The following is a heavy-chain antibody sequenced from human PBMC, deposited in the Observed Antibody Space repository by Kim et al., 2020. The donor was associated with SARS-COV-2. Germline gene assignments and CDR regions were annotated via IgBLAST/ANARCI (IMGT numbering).Heavy chain of an antibody. D-gene: IGHD5-12*01. J-gene: IGHJ5*02. Sequence: GGSLRLSCAASGFTFSSYSMNWVLQAPGKGLAWVSSISSRSSYIYYSASVKGRFTISRDNAKNSLYLQMNSLRAEDTAVYYCARGGPIVATIDLWFDPWGQGTLVTVSS. CDR1: GFTFSSYS. CDR2: ISSRSSYI. CDR3: ARGGPIVATIDLWFDP. V-gene: IGHV3-21*01.